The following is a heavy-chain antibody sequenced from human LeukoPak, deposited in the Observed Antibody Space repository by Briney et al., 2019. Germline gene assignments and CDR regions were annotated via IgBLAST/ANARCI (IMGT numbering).Heavy chain of an antibody. Sequence: GGSLRLSCAASGFTFSRYAMSWVRQAPGKGLEWVSAISGSGGSTYYADSVKGRFTISRDNSKNTLYLQMNSLRAEDTAVYYCAKDFSSRADPYYYYYGMDVWGQGTTVTVSS. D-gene: IGHD2-2*01. V-gene: IGHV3-23*01. CDR3: AKDFSSRADPYYYYYGMDV. CDR1: GFTFSRYA. CDR2: ISGSGGST. J-gene: IGHJ6*02.